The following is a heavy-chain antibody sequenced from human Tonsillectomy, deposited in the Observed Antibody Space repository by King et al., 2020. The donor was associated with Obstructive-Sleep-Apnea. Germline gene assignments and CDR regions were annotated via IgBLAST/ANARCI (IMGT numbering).Heavy chain of an antibody. D-gene: IGHD4-11*01. CDR1: GYSFTSYW. Sequence: DVQLVESGAEVKKPGESLTISCKGSGYSFTSYWIGWVRQMPGKGLEWMGIIYPGDSDTRYSPSFQGQVTISADKSISTAYLQWSSLKASDTAMYYCARHLTTVKNPYYYYGMDVWGQGTTVTVSS. CDR3: ARHLTTVKNPYYYYGMDV. CDR2: IYPGDSDT. V-gene: IGHV5-51*01. J-gene: IGHJ6*02.